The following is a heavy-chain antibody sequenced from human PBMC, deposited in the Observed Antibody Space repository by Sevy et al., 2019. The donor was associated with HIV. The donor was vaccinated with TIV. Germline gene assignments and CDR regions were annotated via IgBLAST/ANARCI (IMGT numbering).Heavy chain of an antibody. D-gene: IGHD1-26*01. CDR2: VTGNGDST. CDR3: ARDDLIVGPILGAFPI. Sequence: GGSLRLSCAASGFTLISSAMSWVRQAPGKGLEWVSSVTGNGDSTYYADSLKGRFTNSRDNSKNTLYLQMNSLTAEGTAVYYCARDDLIVGPILGAFPIWGQGTMVTVSS. CDR1: GFTLISSA. J-gene: IGHJ3*02. V-gene: IGHV3-23*01.